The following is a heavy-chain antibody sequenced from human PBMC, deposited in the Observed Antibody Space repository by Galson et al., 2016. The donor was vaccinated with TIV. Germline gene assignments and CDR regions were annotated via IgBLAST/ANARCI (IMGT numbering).Heavy chain of an antibody. D-gene: IGHD1-1*01. CDR3: TRDGRGNWKYVDYFDY. J-gene: IGHJ4*02. CDR2: ISHDGNNK. V-gene: IGHV3-30-3*01. CDR1: GFTFDSYT. Sequence: SLRLSCAASGFTFDSYTFHWVRQTPGKGLERVAIISHDGNNKDFADSVQGRFTISRDSSKNTVFPQMNSLRLEDTAVYYCTRDGRGNWKYVDYFDYWGQGTLVTVSS.